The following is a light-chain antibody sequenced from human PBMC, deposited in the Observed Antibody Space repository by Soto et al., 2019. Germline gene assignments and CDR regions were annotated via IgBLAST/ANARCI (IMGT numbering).Light chain of an antibody. Sequence: QSVLTQPPSVSAAPGQTVTVSCSRNKSNVGRNYVSWYQQFAGTAPRPLIYDTNKRPSGIPGRFSGSKSGTSATLGITGLQTGDEAIYYCGTWDSRLSGVLFGGGTKLTVL. V-gene: IGLV1-51*01. J-gene: IGLJ2*01. CDR3: GTWDSRLSGVL. CDR1: KSNVGRNY. CDR2: DTN.